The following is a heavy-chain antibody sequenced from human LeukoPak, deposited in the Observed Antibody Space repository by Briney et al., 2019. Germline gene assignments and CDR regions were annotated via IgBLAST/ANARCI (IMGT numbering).Heavy chain of an antibody. D-gene: IGHD5-24*01. Sequence: SVKVSCKASGGTFSSYTISWVRQAPGQGLEWMGRIIPILGIANYAQKFQGRVTITADKSTSTAYMELSSLRSEDTAVYYCARTPSRDGHTIGYRGQGTLVTVSS. CDR2: IIPILGIA. V-gene: IGHV1-69*02. CDR1: GGTFSSYT. J-gene: IGHJ4*02. CDR3: ARTPSRDGHTIGY.